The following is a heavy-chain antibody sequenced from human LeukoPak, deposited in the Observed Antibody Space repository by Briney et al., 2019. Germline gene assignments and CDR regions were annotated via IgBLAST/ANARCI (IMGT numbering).Heavy chain of an antibody. J-gene: IGHJ6*02. CDR3: ARNKAITAFFGMDV. D-gene: IGHD2/OR15-2a*01. CDR2: IAYGGTYT. CDR1: GFTFSDYA. V-gene: IGHV3-30*03. Sequence: GTSLRLSWAASGFTFSDYAMHWVRQAPGKGLELVAVIAYGGTYTHHADSLKGRFTISRDNSRDTLYLQINSLRPEDTALSYCARNKAITAFFGMDVWGQGTMIIVSS.